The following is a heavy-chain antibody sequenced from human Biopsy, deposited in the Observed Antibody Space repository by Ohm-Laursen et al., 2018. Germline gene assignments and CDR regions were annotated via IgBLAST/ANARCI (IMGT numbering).Heavy chain of an antibody. V-gene: IGHV1-18*01. CDR1: GYTFTSYG. CDR2: ISTYNGDT. Sequence: SVKVSCKSSGYTFTSYGINWVRQAPGQGLEWMGWISTYNGDTNYAQRLQGRVTMTTDTSTSTAYMELRGLRSDDTAVYYCARDDYYYDLDVWGQGTTVTVSS. J-gene: IGHJ6*02. CDR3: ARDDYYYDLDV.